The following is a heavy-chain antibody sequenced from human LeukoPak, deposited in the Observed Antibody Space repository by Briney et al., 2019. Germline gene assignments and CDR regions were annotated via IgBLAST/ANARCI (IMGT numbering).Heavy chain of an antibody. Sequence: GGSLRLSCAASGFTFTSYGMHWVRQAPGKGLEWVAFIRDDGSKKYYADSVKGRFTISRDNSKNTLFLQMNSLRVEDAAVYYCAKPYSSSWYDYFDYWGQGTLVTVSS. D-gene: IGHD6-13*01. J-gene: IGHJ4*02. CDR1: GFTFTSYG. CDR2: IRDDGSKK. CDR3: AKPYSSSWYDYFDY. V-gene: IGHV3-30*02.